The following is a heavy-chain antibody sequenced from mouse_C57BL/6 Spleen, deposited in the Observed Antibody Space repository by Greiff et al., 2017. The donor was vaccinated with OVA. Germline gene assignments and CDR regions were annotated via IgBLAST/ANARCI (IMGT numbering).Heavy chain of an antibody. J-gene: IGHJ3*01. CDR3: ATFCFAY. CDR2: IDPAASYT. CDR1: GYTFTSYW. Sequence: VQLQQSGAELVMPGASVKLSCKASGYTFTSYWMHWVKQRPGQGLEWIGEIDPAASYTNYNQKFKGKATLTVDKSSSTAYMELRSLTSEDSAVYCCATFCFAYWGQGTLVTVSA. V-gene: IGHV1-69*01.